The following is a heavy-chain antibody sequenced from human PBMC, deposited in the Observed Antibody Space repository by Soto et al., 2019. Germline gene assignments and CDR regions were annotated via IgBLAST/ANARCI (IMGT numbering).Heavy chain of an antibody. D-gene: IGHD2-21*02. J-gene: IGHJ6*02. CDR2: IIPIFGTA. V-gene: IGHV1-69*13. CDR1: GGTFSSYA. CDR3: ARGRVHIVVVTASIMDV. Sequence: SVKVSCKASGGTFSSYAISWVLQAPGQGLEWMGGIIPIFGTANYAQKFQGRVTITADESTSTAYMELSSLRSEDTAVYYCARGRVHIVVVTASIMDVWGQGTTVTVSS.